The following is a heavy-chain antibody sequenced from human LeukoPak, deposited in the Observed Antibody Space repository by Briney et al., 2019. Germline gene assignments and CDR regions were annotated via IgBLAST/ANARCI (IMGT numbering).Heavy chain of an antibody. D-gene: IGHD3-10*01. V-gene: IGHV3-33*01. CDR1: GFTFSNYG. CDR2: IWYDGSLK. Sequence: GGSLRLSCAASGFTFSNYGMAWVRQAPGKGLEWVAIIWYDGSLKYYADSVKGRFTVSKDNSKNTPNLQMNSLRAEDTAVYYCARDLGNFGLGSSYFDYWGQGTLVTVSS. J-gene: IGHJ4*02. CDR3: ARDLGNFGLGSSYFDY.